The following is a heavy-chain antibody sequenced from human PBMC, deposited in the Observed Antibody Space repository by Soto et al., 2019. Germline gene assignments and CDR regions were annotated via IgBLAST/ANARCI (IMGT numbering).Heavy chain of an antibody. CDR2: INHSGST. D-gene: IGHD3-3*01. CDR1: GGSFSGYY. J-gene: IGHJ6*02. V-gene: IGHV4-34*01. CDR3: ARFTIFGVVIKTYGMDV. Sequence: KPSETLSLTCAVYGGSFSGYYWSWIRQPPGKGLEWIGEINHSGSTNYNPSLKSRVTISVDTSKNQFSLKLSSVTAADTAVYYCARFTIFGVVIKTYGMDVWGQGTTVTVSS.